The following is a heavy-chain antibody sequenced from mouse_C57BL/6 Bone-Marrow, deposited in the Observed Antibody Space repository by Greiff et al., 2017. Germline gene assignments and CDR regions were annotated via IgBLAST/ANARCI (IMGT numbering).Heavy chain of an antibody. Sequence: EVQLQQSGAELVRPGASVKLSCTASGFNIKDDYMHWVKQRPEQGLEWIGWIDPENGDTEYASKFQGKATITADTSSNTAYLQLSSLTSEDTAVYYCTTYPYGSRDWYFDVWGTGTTVTVSS. CDR1: GFNIKDDY. V-gene: IGHV14-4*01. J-gene: IGHJ1*03. D-gene: IGHD1-1*01. CDR3: TTYPYGSRDWYFDV. CDR2: IDPENGDT.